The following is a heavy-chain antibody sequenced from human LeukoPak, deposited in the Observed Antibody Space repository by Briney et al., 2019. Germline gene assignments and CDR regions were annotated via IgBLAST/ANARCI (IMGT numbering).Heavy chain of an antibody. CDR3: AKEFLRITMIVGIAFDI. CDR2: MNPNSGNT. D-gene: IGHD3-22*01. V-gene: IGHV1-8*01. J-gene: IGHJ3*02. Sequence: ASVKVSCKASGYTFTSYDINWVRQATGQGLEWMGWMNPNSGNTGYAQKFQGRVTMTRNTSISTAYMELSSLRAEDTALYYCAKEFLRITMIVGIAFDIWGQGTMVTVSS. CDR1: GYTFTSYD.